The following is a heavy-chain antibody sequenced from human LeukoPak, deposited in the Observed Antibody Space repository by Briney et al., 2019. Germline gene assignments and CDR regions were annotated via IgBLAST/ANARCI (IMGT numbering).Heavy chain of an antibody. Sequence: GASVKVSCKPSRGTFSSYAISWVRQAPGQPLEWMGGIIPIFGTANYAQKFQGRVTITADESTSTAYMELSSLRSEDTAVYYCARDRLGIHFDPWGQGTLVTVSS. V-gene: IGHV1-69*01. J-gene: IGHJ5*02. D-gene: IGHD7-27*01. CDR1: RGTFSSYA. CDR2: IIPIFGTA. CDR3: ARDRLGIHFDP.